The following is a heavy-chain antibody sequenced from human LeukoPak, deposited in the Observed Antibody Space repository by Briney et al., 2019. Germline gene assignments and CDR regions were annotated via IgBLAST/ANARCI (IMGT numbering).Heavy chain of an antibody. J-gene: IGHJ4*02. CDR1: GFTSSSYA. Sequence: PGGSLRLSCAASGFTSSSYAMSWVRQAPGRGLEWVSAISGSGGSTYYADSMNDRFTISRDNSKNTLYLQMNSLRAEDTAVYYCAKEYDSQAFDSWGQGTLVTVSS. CDR2: ISGSGGST. D-gene: IGHD3-22*01. CDR3: AKEYDSQAFDS. V-gene: IGHV3-23*01.